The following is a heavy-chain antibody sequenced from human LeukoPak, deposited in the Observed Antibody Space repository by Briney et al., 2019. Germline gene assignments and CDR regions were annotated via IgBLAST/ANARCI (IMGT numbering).Heavy chain of an antibody. J-gene: IGHJ5*02. V-gene: IGHV1-2*02. Sequence: GASVKVSCKTSGYTFTGYYIHWVRQAPGQGLEWMGWIDPNSGGTNYAQKFQGRVTMTRDTSISTAYMELSRLTSADTAVYRCATPSSSSWHGFDPWGQGTLVTVSS. D-gene: IGHD6-13*01. CDR1: GYTFTGYY. CDR3: ATPSSSSWHGFDP. CDR2: IDPNSGGT.